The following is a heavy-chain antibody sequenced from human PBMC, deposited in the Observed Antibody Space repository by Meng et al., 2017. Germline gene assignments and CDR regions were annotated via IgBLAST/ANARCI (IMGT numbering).Heavy chain of an antibody. CDR3: ARAKGRDGYNFG. V-gene: IGHV4-4*02. Sequence: GSLRLSCAVSGGSISSSNWWSWVRQPPGKGLEWIGEIYHSGSTNYNPSLKSRVTISVDKSKNQFSLKLSSVTAADTAVYYCARAKGRDGYNFGWGQGTLVTVSS. D-gene: IGHD5-24*01. CDR1: GGSISSSNW. CDR2: IYHSGST. J-gene: IGHJ4*02.